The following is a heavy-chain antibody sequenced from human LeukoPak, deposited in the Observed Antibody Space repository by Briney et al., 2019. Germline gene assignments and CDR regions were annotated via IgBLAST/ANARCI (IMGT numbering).Heavy chain of an antibody. CDR2: ISGSGGST. CDR3: TKPLTFPDIVVVPAGGEGGYYFDY. CDR1: GFTFSSYA. D-gene: IGHD2-2*01. Sequence: GGSLRLSCAASGFTFSSYAMSWVRQAPGKGLEWVSAISGSGGSTYYADSVKGRFTISRDNSKNTLYLQMNSLRAEDTAVYYCTKPLTFPDIVVVPAGGEGGYYFDYWGQGTLVTVSS. J-gene: IGHJ4*02. V-gene: IGHV3-23*01.